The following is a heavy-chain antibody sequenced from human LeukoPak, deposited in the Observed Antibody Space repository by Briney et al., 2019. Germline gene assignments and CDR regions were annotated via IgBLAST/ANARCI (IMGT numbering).Heavy chain of an antibody. J-gene: IGHJ4*02. Sequence: GGSLRLFCAASGFTFSSYGMHSVSLAPGGGLGWVAFIGVDGSNNNYAESVTGRFTLYRDHTTNTLYLQMNSLRGADTGMNYGAKDRHVLLFLECPYWCQGTLVTVSS. CDR3: AKDRHVLLFLECPY. D-gene: IGHD3-3*01. CDR1: GFTFSSYG. CDR2: IGVDGSNN. V-gene: IGHV3-30*02.